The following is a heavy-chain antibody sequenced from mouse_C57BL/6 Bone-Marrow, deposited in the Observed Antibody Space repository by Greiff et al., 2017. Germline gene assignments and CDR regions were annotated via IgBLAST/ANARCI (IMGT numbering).Heavy chain of an antibody. D-gene: IGHD2-3*01. CDR3: ARPRWLLNAMDY. CDR1: GYTFTSYW. V-gene: IGHV1-55*01. J-gene: IGHJ4*01. CDR2: IYPGSGST. Sequence: QVQLQQSGAELVKPGASVTMSCKASGYTFTSYWITWVKQRPGQGLEWIGDIYPGSGSTNYNEKFKSKATLTVDTSSSTAYLQLSSLPSEDSAVYYCARPRWLLNAMDYWGQGTSGTVTS.